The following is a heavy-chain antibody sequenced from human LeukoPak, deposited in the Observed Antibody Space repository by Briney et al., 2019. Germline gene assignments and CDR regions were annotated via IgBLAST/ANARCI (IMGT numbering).Heavy chain of an antibody. V-gene: IGHV3-74*01. CDR2: INGDGKST. CDR3: VRGYSFGPYGMDV. D-gene: IGHD2-15*01. J-gene: IGHJ6*02. CDR1: GFTFSTYF. Sequence: GGSLRLSCAASGFTFSTYFMHWIRQAPGKGLVWVSRINGDGKSTTYADSVMGRFTISRDNAKNTLYLQMNSLRAEDTAVYFCVRGYSFGPYGMDVWGQGTTVTVSS.